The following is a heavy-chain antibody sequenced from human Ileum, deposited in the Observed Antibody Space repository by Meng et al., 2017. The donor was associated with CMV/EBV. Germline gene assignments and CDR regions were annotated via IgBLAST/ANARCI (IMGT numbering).Heavy chain of an antibody. Sequence: GGSLRLPCAASGFTFSSHAMHWVRQAPGKGLEWVAVSSYDGNSQYYKDSVKGRFTISRDTSDNTLYLQMNSLRADDTALYYCAKDGGGFNSSPFDYWGQGTLVTVSS. CDR2: SSYDGNSQ. J-gene: IGHJ4*02. V-gene: IGHV3-30*04. CDR1: GFTFSSHA. CDR3: AKDGGGFNSSPFDY. D-gene: IGHD3-16*01.